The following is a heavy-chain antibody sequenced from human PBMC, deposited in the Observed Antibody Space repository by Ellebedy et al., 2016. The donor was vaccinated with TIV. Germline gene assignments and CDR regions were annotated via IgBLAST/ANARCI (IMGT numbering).Heavy chain of an antibody. CDR2: IYYSGST. V-gene: IGHV4-30-4*01. D-gene: IGHD5-24*01. J-gene: IGHJ4*02. CDR1: GGSISSSSYY. CDR3: ARDSRDGSFDY. Sequence: SETLSLXCTVSGGSISSSSYYWSWIRQPPGKGLEWIGYIYYSGSTYYNPSLKSRVTISVDTSKNQFSLKLSSVTAADTAVYYCARDSRDGSFDYWGQGTLVTVSS.